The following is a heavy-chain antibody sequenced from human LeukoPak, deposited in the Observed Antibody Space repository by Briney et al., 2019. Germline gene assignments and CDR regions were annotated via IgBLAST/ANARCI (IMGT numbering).Heavy chain of an antibody. V-gene: IGHV3-48*03. J-gene: IGHJ4*02. CDR3: ARGGSYGAY. CDR1: GFSFSSYE. Sequence: GGSLRLSCAASGFSFSSYEMNWVRQAPGKGLEWVAYISGSGSTIYYADSVKGRFTISRDNAKNSLYLQMNSLRAEDTAVYYCARGGSYGAYWGQGTLVTVSS. D-gene: IGHD1-26*01. CDR2: ISGSGSTI.